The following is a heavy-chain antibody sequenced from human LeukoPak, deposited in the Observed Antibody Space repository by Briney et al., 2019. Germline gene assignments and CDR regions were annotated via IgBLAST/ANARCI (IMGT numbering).Heavy chain of an antibody. V-gene: IGHV3-9*01. D-gene: IGHD6-13*01. CDR3: AKGRPHRSSWYPGWFDP. CDR2: ISWNSGSI. CDR1: GFTFDDYA. J-gene: IGHJ5*02. Sequence: GRSLRLSCAASGFTFDDYAMHWVRQAPGKGLEWVSGISWNSGSICYADSVKGRFTISRDNAKNSLYLQMNSLRAEDTALYSCAKGRPHRSSWYPGWFDPWGQGTLVTVST.